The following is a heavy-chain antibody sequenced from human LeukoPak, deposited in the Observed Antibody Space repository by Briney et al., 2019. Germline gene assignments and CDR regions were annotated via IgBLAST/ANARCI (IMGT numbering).Heavy chain of an antibody. Sequence: SETLSLTCTVSGGSISSSSYYWGWIRQPPGKGLEWIGSIYYSGSTYYNPSLKSRVTISVDTSKNQFSLKLSSVTAADTAVYYCARVYGNSAPGYYYYYYMDVWGKGTTVTVSS. V-gene: IGHV4-39*01. J-gene: IGHJ6*03. D-gene: IGHD4-23*01. CDR1: GGSISSSSYY. CDR2: IYYSGST. CDR3: ARVYGNSAPGYYYYYYMDV.